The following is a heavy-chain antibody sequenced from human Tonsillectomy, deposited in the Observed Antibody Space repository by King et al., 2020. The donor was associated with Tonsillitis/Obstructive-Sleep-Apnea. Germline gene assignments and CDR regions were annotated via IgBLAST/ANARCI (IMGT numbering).Heavy chain of an antibody. CDR2: IYSDGRT. J-gene: IGHJ6*03. Sequence: VQLVESGGGLIQPGGSLRVSCAASGFPVSDNYMIWVRQAPGKGLEWVSVIYSDGRTYYADSVKGRFTISRDKSKNTLYFQMNSLRAEDTAVYYCARWYDFWGMDVWGKGTTVTVCS. D-gene: IGHD3-3*01. V-gene: IGHV3-53*01. CDR1: GFPVSDNY. CDR3: ARWYDFWGMDV.